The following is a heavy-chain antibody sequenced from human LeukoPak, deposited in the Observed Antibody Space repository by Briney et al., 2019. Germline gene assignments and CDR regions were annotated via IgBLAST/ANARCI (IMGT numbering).Heavy chain of an antibody. CDR3: AKAGSGWYLDY. CDR1: GFTFSSYG. D-gene: IGHD6-19*01. CDR2: ISYDGSIK. V-gene: IGHV3-30*18. J-gene: IGHJ4*02. Sequence: PGGSLRLSCAASGFTFSSYGMHWVRQAPGKGLEWVAVISYDGSIKYYADSVKGRFTISRDNSKNTLYLQMNSLRAEDTAVYYCAKAGSGWYLDYWGQGTLVTVSS.